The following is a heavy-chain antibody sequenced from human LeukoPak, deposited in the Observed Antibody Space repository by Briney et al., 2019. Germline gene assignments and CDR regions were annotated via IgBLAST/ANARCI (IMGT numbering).Heavy chain of an antibody. Sequence: GGSLRLSCAVSGITFSSYWMHWVRQDPGRGLLWVSRINTQGTYTNYADSVKGRFTISRDNAKNSLYLQMNSLRAEDTAVYYCARDIVVPTSSYYYYYGMDVWGQGTTVTVSS. V-gene: IGHV3-74*01. CDR2: INTQGTYT. CDR1: GITFSSYW. D-gene: IGHD2-2*01. J-gene: IGHJ6*02. CDR3: ARDIVVPTSSYYYYYGMDV.